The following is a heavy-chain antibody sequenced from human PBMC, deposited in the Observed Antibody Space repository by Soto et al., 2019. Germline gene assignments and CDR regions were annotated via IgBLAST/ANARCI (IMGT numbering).Heavy chain of an antibody. CDR2: IYWDDDK. CDR1: GFSLSTSGVG. D-gene: IGHD3-22*01. CDR3: AHTTYYYDSSGYYYDSAFDI. J-gene: IGHJ3*02. Sequence: QITLKESGPTLVKPTQTLTLTCTFSGFSLSTSGVGVGWIRQPPGKALEWLALIYWDDDKRYSPSLKSRLTITKDTSKNQVVLTMTNMDPVDTATYYCAHTTYYYDSSGYYYDSAFDIWGQGTMVTVSS. V-gene: IGHV2-5*02.